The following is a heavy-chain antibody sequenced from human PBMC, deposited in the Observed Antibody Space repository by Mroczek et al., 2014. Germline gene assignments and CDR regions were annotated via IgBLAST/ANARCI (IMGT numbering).Heavy chain of an antibody. CDR2: VYSSGSI. CDR3: ARAPYYYDSSGWGGYYYYMDV. D-gene: IGHD3-22*01. J-gene: IGHJ6*03. CDR1: GGSISSGSYS. V-gene: IGHV4-61*02. Sequence: QVQLVESGPGLVKPSQALSLTCTVSGGSISSGSYSWNWIRQPAGKGLEWIGRVYSSGSINHNPSLKSRITMSVDTSKNQFSLNLSSVTAADTAVYYCARAPYYYDSSGWGGYYYYMDVWGKGITVTVSS.